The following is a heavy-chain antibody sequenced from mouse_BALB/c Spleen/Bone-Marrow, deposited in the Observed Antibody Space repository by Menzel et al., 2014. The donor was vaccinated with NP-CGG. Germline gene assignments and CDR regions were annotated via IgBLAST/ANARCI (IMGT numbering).Heavy chain of an antibody. CDR1: GFDFSRYR. CDR2: INPDSRTI. V-gene: IGHV4-1*02. CDR3: ARQGYYGRSDY. D-gene: IGHD1-1*01. Sequence: EVKLMESGGGLVQPGGSLKLSCAASGFDFSRYRMSWVRQAPGKGLEWIGEINPDSRTINYSPSLKDKFIISRDNAKNTLYLQMSKVRSEDTALYYCARQGYYGRSDYWGQGTTLTVSS. J-gene: IGHJ2*01.